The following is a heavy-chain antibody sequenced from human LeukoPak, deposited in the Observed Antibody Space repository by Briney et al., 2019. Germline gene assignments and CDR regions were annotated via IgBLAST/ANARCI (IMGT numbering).Heavy chain of an antibody. D-gene: IGHD2-15*01. V-gene: IGHV3-74*01. CDR2: INDDESVT. CDR3: ARDLGSGGSCYRN. Sequence: GGSLRLSCAASELMFSSYAMSWVRQAPGKGLVWVSRINDDESVTNYADSVKGRFTISRDNAKNTLYLQMNSLRAEDTAVYFCARDLGSGGSCYRNWGQGTLVTVSS. J-gene: IGHJ4*02. CDR1: ELMFSSYA.